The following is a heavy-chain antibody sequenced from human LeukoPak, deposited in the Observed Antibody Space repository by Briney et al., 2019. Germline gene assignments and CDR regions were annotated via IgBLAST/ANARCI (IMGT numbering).Heavy chain of an antibody. CDR1: GFTFSSSS. CDR3: ARGNWAEDGYFDY. Sequence: GGSLRLSCAASGFTFSSSSMNWVRQAPGKGLEWVSYISSSGSTIYYADSVEGRFTISRDNAKNSLYLQMDSLRADDTAVYYCARGNWAEDGYFDYWGQGTLVTVSS. J-gene: IGHJ4*02. D-gene: IGHD7-27*01. V-gene: IGHV3-48*04. CDR2: ISSSGSTI.